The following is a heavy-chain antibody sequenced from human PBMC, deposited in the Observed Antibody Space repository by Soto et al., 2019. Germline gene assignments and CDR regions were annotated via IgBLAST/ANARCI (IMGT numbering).Heavy chain of an antibody. CDR3: ARLDSGYDLAAAADAFDI. Sequence: SETLSLTCAVSGGSISSGGYSWSWIRQPPGKGLEWIGYMYNTGSTVYNPSFKSRVTISVDTSKNQFSLQLNSVTPEDTAVYYCARLDSGYDLAAAADAFDIWGQGTMVTV. CDR2: MYNTGST. J-gene: IGHJ3*02. CDR1: GGSISSGGYS. V-gene: IGHV4-30-4*07. D-gene: IGHD5-12*01.